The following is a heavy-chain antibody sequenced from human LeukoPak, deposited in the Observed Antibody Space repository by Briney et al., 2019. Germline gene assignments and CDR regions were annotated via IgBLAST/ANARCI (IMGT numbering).Heavy chain of an antibody. J-gene: IGHJ4*02. D-gene: IGHD5-24*01. CDR3: ARDTPRATIRMFDY. CDR1: GYTFTGYY. Sequence: ASVKVSCKASGYTFTGYYMHWVRQAPGQGLEWMGWINPNSGGTNYAQKFQGRVTMTRDTSISTAYMELSRLRSDDTAVYYCARDTPRATIRMFDYWGQGTLVTVSS. CDR2: INPNSGGT. V-gene: IGHV1-2*02.